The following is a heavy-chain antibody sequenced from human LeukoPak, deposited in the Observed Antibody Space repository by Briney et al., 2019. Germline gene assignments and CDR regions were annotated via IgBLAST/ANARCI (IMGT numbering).Heavy chain of an antibody. CDR1: GFTVSSNY. CDR2: IYSGGST. J-gene: IGHJ6*02. V-gene: IGHV3-66*01. CDR3: ARDPYCRSTSCTGMDV. D-gene: IGHD2-2*01. Sequence: PGGSLRLSCAASGFTVSSNYMSWVRQAPGKGLEWVSVIYSGGSTYYANSVKGRFTISRDNSKNTLYLQMNSLRAEDTAVYYCARDPYCRSTSCTGMDVWGQGTTVTVSS.